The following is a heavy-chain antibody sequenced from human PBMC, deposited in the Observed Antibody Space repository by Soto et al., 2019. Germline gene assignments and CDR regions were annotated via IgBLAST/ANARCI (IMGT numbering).Heavy chain of an antibody. V-gene: IGHV4-31*03. CDR3: ARDRWADYGDYNYYYYYMDV. CDR1: GGSISSGGYY. D-gene: IGHD4-17*01. CDR2: IYYSGST. Sequence: SETLSLTCTVSGGSISSGGYYWSWIRQHPGKGLEWIGYIYYSGSTYYNPSLKSRVTISVDTSKNQFSLKLSSVTAADTAVYYCARDRWADYGDYNYYYYYMDVWGKGTTVTVSS. J-gene: IGHJ6*03.